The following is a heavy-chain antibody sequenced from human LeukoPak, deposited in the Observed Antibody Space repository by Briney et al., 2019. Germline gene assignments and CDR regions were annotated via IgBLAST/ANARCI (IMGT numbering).Heavy chain of an antibody. D-gene: IGHD5-18*01. Sequence: ASVKVSCKASGYTFTSYGISWVRQAPGQGLEWMGRINPNSGGTNYAQKFQGRVTMTRDTSISTAYMELSRLRSDDTAVYYCAREGVRYSYGLDAFDIWGQGTMVTVSS. J-gene: IGHJ3*02. CDR2: INPNSGGT. CDR3: AREGVRYSYGLDAFDI. V-gene: IGHV1-2*06. CDR1: GYTFTSYG.